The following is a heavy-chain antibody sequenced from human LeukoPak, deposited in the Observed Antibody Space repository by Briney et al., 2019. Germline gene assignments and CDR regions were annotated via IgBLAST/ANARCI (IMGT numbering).Heavy chain of an antibody. Sequence: SETLSLTCTVSGGSISSSSYYWGWIRQPPGKGLEWIGSIYYSGSTYYNPSLKSRVTISVDTSKNQFSLKLSSVTAADTAVYYCARDLDFWSGPGAFDIWGQGTMVTVSS. CDR3: ARDLDFWSGPGAFDI. V-gene: IGHV4-39*07. CDR2: IYYSGST. CDR1: GGSISSSSYY. J-gene: IGHJ3*02. D-gene: IGHD3-3*01.